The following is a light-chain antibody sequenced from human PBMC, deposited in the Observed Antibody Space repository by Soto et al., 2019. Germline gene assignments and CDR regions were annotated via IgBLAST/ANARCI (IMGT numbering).Light chain of an antibody. V-gene: IGLV2-23*02. CDR2: EVT. Sequence: QSVLTQPASVSGSPGQSITISCTGTSSDVGSSNLVSWYQQLPGKAPKLMTYEVTKRPSGVSNRFSGSKSGNTASLTISGLQAEDEADYYCCSYAGSSTNWVFGGGTKLTVL. J-gene: IGLJ3*02. CDR3: CSYAGSSTNWV. CDR1: SSDVGSSNL.